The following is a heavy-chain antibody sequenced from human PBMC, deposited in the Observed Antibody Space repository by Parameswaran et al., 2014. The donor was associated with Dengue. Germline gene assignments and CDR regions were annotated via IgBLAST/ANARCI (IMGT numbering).Heavy chain of an antibody. CDR3: ARHDLYSSGRFVPGGWFDP. V-gene: IGHV4-39*01. J-gene: IGHJ5*02. D-gene: IGHD6-19*01. CDR2: IYYSGST. Sequence: WIRQPPGKGLEWIGSIYYSGSTYYNPSLKSRVTISVDTSKNQFSLKLSSVTAADTAVYYCARHDLYSSGRFVPGGWFDPWGQGTLVTVSS.